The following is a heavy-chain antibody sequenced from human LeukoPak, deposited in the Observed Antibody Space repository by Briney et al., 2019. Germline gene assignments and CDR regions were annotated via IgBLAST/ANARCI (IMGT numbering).Heavy chain of an antibody. CDR1: GFTFSDYY. J-gene: IGHJ4*02. CDR2: ISSGGSTI. D-gene: IGHD6-13*01. Sequence: PGGSLRLSCAVSGFTFSDYYMSWIRQAPGKGLEWVSYISSGGSTISHADSVKGRFTISRDNAENSLYLQMNSLRAEDTAVYYCATWYSSITRLTKTNYFDYWGQGTLVTVSS. V-gene: IGHV3-11*01. CDR3: ATWYSSITRLTKTNYFDY.